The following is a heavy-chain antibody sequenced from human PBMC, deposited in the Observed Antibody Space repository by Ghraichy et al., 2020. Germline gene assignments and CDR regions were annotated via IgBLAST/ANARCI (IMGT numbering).Heavy chain of an antibody. D-gene: IGHD6-19*01. CDR1: GFTFSSYG. Sequence: GGSLRLSCAASGFTFSSYGMHWVRQAPGKGLEWVAVIWYDGSNKYYADSVKGRFTISRDNSKNTLYLQMNSLRAEDTAVYYCARALPYSSGWTEFDYWGQGTLVTVSS. J-gene: IGHJ4*02. V-gene: IGHV3-33*01. CDR2: IWYDGSNK. CDR3: ARALPYSSGWTEFDY.